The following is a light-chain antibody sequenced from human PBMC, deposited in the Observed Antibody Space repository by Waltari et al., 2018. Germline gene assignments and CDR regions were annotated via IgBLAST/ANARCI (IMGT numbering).Light chain of an antibody. V-gene: IGKV3-11*01. Sequence: EIVLTQSPDTLSLSPGERATLSCRVSQSVTNYLAWYQQKPGQAPRVLIYSASNRATGVPARFSGSGSGTDFTLTISSLEPEDFAVYYCQQRSNWPRTFGQGTKVEVK. CDR2: SAS. J-gene: IGKJ1*01. CDR1: QSVTNY. CDR3: QQRSNWPRT.